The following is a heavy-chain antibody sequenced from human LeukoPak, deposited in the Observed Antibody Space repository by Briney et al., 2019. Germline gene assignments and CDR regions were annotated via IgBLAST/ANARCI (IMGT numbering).Heavy chain of an antibody. CDR3: ARDSGYCSSTSCYDYYYYYMDV. Sequence: GGSLRPSCAASGFTFSSYSMNWVRQAPGKGLEWVSYISSSSSTIYYADSVKGRFTISRDNAKNSLYLQMNSLRAEDTAVYYCARDSGYCSSTSCYDYYYYYMDVWGKGTTVTVSS. CDR2: ISSSSSTI. CDR1: GFTFSSYS. J-gene: IGHJ6*03. V-gene: IGHV3-48*01. D-gene: IGHD2-2*01.